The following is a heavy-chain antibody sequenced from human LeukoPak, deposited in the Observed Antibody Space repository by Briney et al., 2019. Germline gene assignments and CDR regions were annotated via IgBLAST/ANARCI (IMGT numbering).Heavy chain of an antibody. J-gene: IGHJ4*02. Sequence: SETLSLTCIVSGGSISGYYWSWIRQPPGKGLEWIGYIYYSGSTNYNPSLKSRVAISVDTSKNQFSLKLTSVTAADTAVYYCARGFYYFDDWGQGTLVTVSS. D-gene: IGHD3-3*01. CDR1: GGSISGYY. CDR3: ARGFYYFDD. CDR2: IYYSGST. V-gene: IGHV4-59*01.